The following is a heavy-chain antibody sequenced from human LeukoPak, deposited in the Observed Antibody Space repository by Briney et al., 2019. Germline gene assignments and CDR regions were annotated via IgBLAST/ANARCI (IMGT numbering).Heavy chain of an antibody. CDR3: ARDRGLYDY. CDR1: GFIFSTYT. Sequence: GGSLRLSCAASGFIFSTYTMNWVRQAPGKGLEWVSSITSSSDYIYYADSLKGRFTISRDNAKNSLYLQMNSLRAEDTAVYYCARDRGLYDYWGQGTLVTVSS. V-gene: IGHV3-21*01. J-gene: IGHJ4*02. D-gene: IGHD5-12*01. CDR2: ITSSSDYI.